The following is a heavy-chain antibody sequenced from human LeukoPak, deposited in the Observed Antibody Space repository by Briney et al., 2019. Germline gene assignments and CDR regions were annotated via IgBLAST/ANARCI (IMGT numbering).Heavy chain of an antibody. CDR2: ISSSSSYI. CDR3: ARARTAAGTRQIDY. J-gene: IGHJ4*02. V-gene: IGHV3-21*01. CDR1: GFTFSSDS. Sequence: GGSLRLSCAASGFTFSSDSMNWVRQAPGKGLEWVSSISSSSSYIYYADSVKGRFTISRDNAKNSLYLQMNSLRAEDTAVYYCARARTAAGTRQIDYWGQGTLVTVSS. D-gene: IGHD6-13*01.